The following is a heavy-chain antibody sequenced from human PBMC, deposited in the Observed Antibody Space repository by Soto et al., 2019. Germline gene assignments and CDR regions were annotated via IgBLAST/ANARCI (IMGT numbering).Heavy chain of an antibody. Sequence: QVQLQEPGPGLVKPSDTLSLTCAVSGYSSSRSNWWGWIRQPPGKGLEWIGYIYYSGTTYYNPSLKSRVTMSVDTSKNQFSLKLTSVTAVDTAVYYCARREIQGPIDYWGQGTLVTVSS. CDR3: ARREIQGPIDY. J-gene: IGHJ4*02. CDR1: GYSSSRSNW. CDR2: IYYSGTT. D-gene: IGHD1-26*01. V-gene: IGHV4-28*01.